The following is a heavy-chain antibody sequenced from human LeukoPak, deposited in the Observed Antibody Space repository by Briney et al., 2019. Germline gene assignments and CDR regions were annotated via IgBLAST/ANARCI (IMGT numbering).Heavy chain of an antibody. V-gene: IGHV3-48*01. CDR1: GFTFSSYS. Sequence: PGGSLRLSCAASGFTFSSYSMNWVRQAPGKGLQWVSYISSSSSTIYYADSVQGRFTISRDNAKSTLYLQMNSLRAEDTAVYYCARDRYFGTSGYHTIDSWGQGTLVTVAS. D-gene: IGHD3-22*01. CDR3: ARDRYFGTSGYHTIDS. J-gene: IGHJ4*02. CDR2: ISSSSSTI.